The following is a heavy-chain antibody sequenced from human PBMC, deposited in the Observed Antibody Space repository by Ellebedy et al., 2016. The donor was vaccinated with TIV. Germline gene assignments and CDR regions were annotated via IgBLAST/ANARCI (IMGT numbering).Heavy chain of an antibody. D-gene: IGHD5-24*01. Sequence: GESLKISCQGSGYSFTTRWIGWARQMPGKGLEWVGIIHPADSHTKYLPSFQGQVTISADKSISTAYLQLSNLKASDTAIYYCSIAVDGTTWFDPWGQGTLVTVSS. V-gene: IGHV5-51*01. CDR1: GYSFTTRW. J-gene: IGHJ5*02. CDR3: SIAVDGTTWFDP. CDR2: IHPADSHT.